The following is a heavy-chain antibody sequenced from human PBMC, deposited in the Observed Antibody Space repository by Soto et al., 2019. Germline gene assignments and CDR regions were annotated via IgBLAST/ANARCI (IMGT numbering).Heavy chain of an antibody. J-gene: IGHJ5*02. CDR2: ISSSSSYI. CDR1: GFTFSSYS. Sequence: PGGSLRLSCAASGFTFSSYSMNWVRQAPGKGLEWVSSISSSSSYIYYADSVKGRFTISRDNAKNSLYLQMNSLRAEDTAVYYCARDPRFLRYRRSSPWGSWVQGTLATVS. D-gene: IGHD6-6*01. CDR3: ARDPRFLRYRRSSPWGS. V-gene: IGHV3-21*01.